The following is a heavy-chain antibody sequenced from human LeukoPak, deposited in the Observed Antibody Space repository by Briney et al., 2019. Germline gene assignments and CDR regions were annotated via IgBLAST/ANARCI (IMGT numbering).Heavy chain of an antibody. CDR3: AKDWGARGCCGDYFDY. D-gene: IGHD6-19*01. J-gene: IGHJ4*02. CDR2: IAHGGSRE. CDR1: GFTFSSYG. V-gene: IGHV3-30*18. Sequence: GGSLRVCCAASGFTFSSYGMHWVRQAPGKGLEWVAVIAHGGSREYYADSVKGRFTSSRDNTKNTVSLQMNSLRPEDTAVYYCAKDWGARGCCGDYFDYWGQGSLVIVSS.